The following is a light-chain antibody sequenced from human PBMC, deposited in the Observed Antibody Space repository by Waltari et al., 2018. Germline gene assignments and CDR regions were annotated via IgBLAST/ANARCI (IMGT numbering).Light chain of an antibody. CDR3: SSSSTFTTLVV. CDR1: SSDIGTSNY. Sequence: QTALTQPASVSGSPGQSITISCTGASSDIGTSNYVSWYQQHPGKAPKLMIYAVSNRPSAVSDRFSGSKSANTASLTISGRRAEDEAYYYCSSSSTFTTLVVFGGGTKLTVL. V-gene: IGLV2-14*03. J-gene: IGLJ2*01. CDR2: AVS.